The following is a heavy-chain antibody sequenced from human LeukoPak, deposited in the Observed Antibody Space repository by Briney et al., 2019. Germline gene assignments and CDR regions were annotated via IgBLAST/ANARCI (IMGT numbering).Heavy chain of an antibody. CDR3: AKRAREYSSSWYTFDY. Sequence: PGGSLRLSCAASGFTFSSYGMHWVRQAPGKGLEWVAFIRYDGSNKYYADSVKGRFTISRDNSKNTLYLQMNSLRAEDTAVYYCAKRAREYSSSWYTFDYWGQGTLVTVFS. CDR1: GFTFSSYG. D-gene: IGHD6-13*01. J-gene: IGHJ4*02. CDR2: IRYDGSNK. V-gene: IGHV3-30*02.